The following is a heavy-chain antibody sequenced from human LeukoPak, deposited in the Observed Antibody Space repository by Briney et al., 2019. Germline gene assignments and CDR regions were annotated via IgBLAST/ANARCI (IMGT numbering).Heavy chain of an antibody. D-gene: IGHD6-13*01. CDR3: AREGLAAARNKIYYFDY. CDR1: GGSISSGSYY. CDR2: IYTSGST. J-gene: IGHJ4*02. V-gene: IGHV4-61*02. Sequence: SQTLSLTCTVSGGSISSGSYYWSWIRQPAGKGLEWIGRIYTSGSTNYNPSLKSRVTISVDTSKNQFSLKLSSVTAADTAVYYCAREGLAAARNKIYYFDYWGQGTLVTVSS.